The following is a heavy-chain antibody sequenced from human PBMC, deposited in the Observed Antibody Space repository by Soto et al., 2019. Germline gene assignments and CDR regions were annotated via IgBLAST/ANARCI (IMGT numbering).Heavy chain of an antibody. CDR1: GFTFRTYA. J-gene: IGHJ4*02. D-gene: IGHD3-10*01. V-gene: IGHV3-23*01. Sequence: PGGSLRLSCAASGFTFRTYAMNWVRQAPGKGLEWISAISGSGSFTHYADSVRGRFTISRDNSQDQLYLQINNLRGDDTAMYYCAKIPTGSGSSKFDYWGQGIQVTVS. CDR3: AKIPTGSGSSKFDY. CDR2: ISGSGSFT.